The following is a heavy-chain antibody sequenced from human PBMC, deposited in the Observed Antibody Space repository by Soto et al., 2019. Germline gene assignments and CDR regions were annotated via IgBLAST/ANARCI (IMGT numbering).Heavy chain of an antibody. V-gene: IGHV3-23*01. CDR3: AKGHDFWSGFSYFDY. Sequence: GGSLRLSCAASGFTFSSYAMSWVRQAPGKVLEWFSAISGSGGSTYYADSVKGRFTISRDNSKNTLYLQMNSLRAEDTAVYYCAKGHDFWSGFSYFDYWGQGTLVTVSS. D-gene: IGHD3-3*01. J-gene: IGHJ4*02. CDR1: GFTFSSYA. CDR2: ISGSGGST.